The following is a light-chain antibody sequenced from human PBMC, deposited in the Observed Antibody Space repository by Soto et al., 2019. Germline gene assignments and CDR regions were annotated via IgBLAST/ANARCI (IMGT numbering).Light chain of an antibody. CDR1: QSFSSN. Sequence: EIVLPQSPAPLSVSPGARATLSCRASQSFSSNLAWYQQKPGQAPRLLLYGASTRATGIPARFSGSGSGTEFTLTISSLQSEDFAVYYCQQYNTWPPVTFGGGTKVESK. V-gene: IGKV3-15*01. CDR3: QQYNTWPPVT. CDR2: GAS. J-gene: IGKJ4*01.